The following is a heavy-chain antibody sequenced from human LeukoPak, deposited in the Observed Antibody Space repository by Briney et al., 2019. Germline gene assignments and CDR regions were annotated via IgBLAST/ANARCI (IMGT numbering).Heavy chain of an antibody. D-gene: IGHD6-13*01. Sequence: GESLKISCKISGYRLTNNWIGWVRQVPGKGLEWMGLIYPGYSDAKYSPSFQGQVTLSVDTSISTAYLQLGGLRASDTAIYYCVRFALSSSLDHWGQGTLVPVPS. CDR1: GYRLTNNW. V-gene: IGHV5-51*01. J-gene: IGHJ5*02. CDR2: IYPGYSDA. CDR3: VRFALSSSLDH.